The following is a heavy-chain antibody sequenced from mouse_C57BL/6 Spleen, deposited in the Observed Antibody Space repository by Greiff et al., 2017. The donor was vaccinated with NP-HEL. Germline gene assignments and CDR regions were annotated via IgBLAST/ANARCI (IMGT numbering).Heavy chain of an antibody. CDR1: GYTFTSYW. CDR2: IYPGSGST. V-gene: IGHV1-55*01. D-gene: IGHD2-4*01. CDR3: ARCDDYAEGDGRFDY. Sequence: VQLQQSGAELVKPGASVKMSCKASGYTFTSYWITWVKQRPGQGLEWIGDIYPGSGSTNYNEKFKSKATLTVDTSSSTAYMQLSSLTSEDSAVYYGARCDDYAEGDGRFDYWGQGTTLTVSS. J-gene: IGHJ2*01.